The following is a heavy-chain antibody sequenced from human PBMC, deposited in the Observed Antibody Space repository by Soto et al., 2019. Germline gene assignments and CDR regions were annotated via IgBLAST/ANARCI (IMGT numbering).Heavy chain of an antibody. D-gene: IGHD3-9*01. J-gene: IGHJ6*02. CDR3: ARDGPIYDILSARYSYGMDV. Sequence: ASVKVSCKANGYTFRNYAMHWVRQAPGQGLEWMGWINGGNGNTKYSQKFQGRVTITRDTSASTAYMELSSLRSEDTAVYYCARDGPIYDILSARYSYGMDVWGQGTTVTVSS. CDR1: GYTFRNYA. CDR2: INGGNGNT. V-gene: IGHV1-3*01.